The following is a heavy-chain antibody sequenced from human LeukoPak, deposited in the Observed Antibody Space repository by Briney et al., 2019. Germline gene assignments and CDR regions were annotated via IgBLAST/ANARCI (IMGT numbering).Heavy chain of an antibody. CDR2: NYYSGRT. V-gene: IGHV4-39*07. J-gene: IGHJ4*02. CDR3: ARVNTYGGYYFDY. D-gene: IGHD5-18*01. Sequence: PSETLSLTCTVSGDSISSSTYYWGWIRQPPGKGLEWIGSNYYSGRTYYNPSLKSRVTISVDTSKNQFSLKLSSVTAADTAVYCCARVNTYGGYYFDYWGQGALVTVSS. CDR1: GDSISSSTYY.